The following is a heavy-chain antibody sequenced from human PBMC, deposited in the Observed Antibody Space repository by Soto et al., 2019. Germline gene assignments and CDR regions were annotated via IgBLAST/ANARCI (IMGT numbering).Heavy chain of an antibody. CDR3: ARDRTVGATTIVAFDI. CDR2: INPSGGST. V-gene: IGHV1-46*01. D-gene: IGHD1-26*01. J-gene: IGHJ3*02. Sequence: AASVKVSCKASGYTFTSYYMHWVRQAPGQGLEWMGIINPSGGSTSYAQKFQGRVTMTRDTSTSTVYMELSSLRSEDTAVYYCARDRTVGATTIVAFDIRGQGTMVTFSS. CDR1: GYTFTSYY.